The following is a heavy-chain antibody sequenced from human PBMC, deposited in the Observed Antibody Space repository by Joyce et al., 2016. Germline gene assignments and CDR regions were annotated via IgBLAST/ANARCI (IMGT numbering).Heavy chain of an antibody. V-gene: IGHV3-23*01. CDR2: ISGSGGST. CDR3: AKGGNYYDYYFDY. J-gene: IGHJ4*02. Sequence: EVYLLESGGGLVRPGGSLRLSCAASGFTFYNYAMSWVRQAPGKGLEGVSGISGSGGSTYYADSVKGRFTISRDNSKNTLYLQMNSLRAEDTAVYYCAKGGNYYDYYFDYWGQGTLLTVSS. D-gene: IGHD3-3*01. CDR1: GFTFYNYA.